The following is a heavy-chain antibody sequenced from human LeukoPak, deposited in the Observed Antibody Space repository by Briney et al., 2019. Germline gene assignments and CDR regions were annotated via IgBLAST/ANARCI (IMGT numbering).Heavy chain of an antibody. CDR2: ISGSGSST. CDR3: AKAANEWELLAGYFDY. D-gene: IGHD1-26*01. V-gene: IGHV3-23*01. J-gene: IGHJ4*02. Sequence: GGSLRLSCAASGFTFSSYDMSWVRQAPGKGLEWVSGISGSGSSTYYADSVKGRFTISRDNSKNTLYLQMNSLRAEDTAVYYCAKAANEWELLAGYFDYWGQGTLVTVSS. CDR1: GFTFSSYD.